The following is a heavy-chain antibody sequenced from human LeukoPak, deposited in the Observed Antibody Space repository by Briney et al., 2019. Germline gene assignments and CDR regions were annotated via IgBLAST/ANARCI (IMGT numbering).Heavy chain of an antibody. Sequence: PSETLSLTCTVSGGSISSGSYYWSWIRQPAGKGLEWIGRIYTRGSTNYNPSLKSRVTISVDTSKNQFSRKLSSVTAADTAVYYCARGGYCGGDCYFYYWGQGTLVTVSS. CDR1: GGSISSGSYY. CDR2: IYTRGST. V-gene: IGHV4-61*02. D-gene: IGHD2-21*02. CDR3: ARGGYCGGDCYFYY. J-gene: IGHJ4*02.